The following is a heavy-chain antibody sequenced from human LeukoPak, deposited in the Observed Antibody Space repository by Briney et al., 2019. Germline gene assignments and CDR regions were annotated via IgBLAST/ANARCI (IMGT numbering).Heavy chain of an antibody. D-gene: IGHD3-22*01. J-gene: IGHJ6*02. CDR3: ARGPPYYYDSSGYFGTYYYYGMDV. V-gene: IGHV1-3*01. Sequence: ASVKVSCKASGYTFTSYAMHWVRQAPGQRLEWMGWINAGNGNTKYSQKFQGRVTITRDTSASTAYMELSSLRSEDTAVYYCARGPPYYYDSSGYFGTYYYYGMDVWGQGTTVTVSS. CDR2: INAGNGNT. CDR1: GYTFTSYA.